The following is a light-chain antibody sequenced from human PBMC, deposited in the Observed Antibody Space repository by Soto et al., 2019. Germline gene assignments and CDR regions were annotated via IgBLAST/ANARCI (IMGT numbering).Light chain of an antibody. CDR3: QQRQYWPPIT. CDR1: QSVSSN. J-gene: IGKJ5*01. CDR2: GVS. V-gene: IGKV3-11*01. Sequence: EIVLTQSPATLSVSPGEGATLSCRASQSVSSNLAWYQQKPGQAPKFLIYGVSSRATGIPDRFSGSGSGTDFTLTISSLEPEDFAIYYCQQRQYWPPITFGQGTRLEIK.